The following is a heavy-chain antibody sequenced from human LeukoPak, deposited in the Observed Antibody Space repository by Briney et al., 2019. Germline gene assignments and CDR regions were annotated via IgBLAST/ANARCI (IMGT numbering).Heavy chain of an antibody. CDR1: GYSISSGYY. J-gene: IGHJ3*01. V-gene: IGHV4-38-2*02. CDR3: ARDEVGGGFAV. D-gene: IGHD6-19*01. Sequence: SETLSLTCTVSGYSISSGYYWGWIRQPPGKGLEWIGSIYHSGSTYYNPSLKSRVTISVDTSKNQFSLKLSSVTAADTAVYYCARDEVGGGFAVWGQGTMVTVSS. CDR2: IYHSGST.